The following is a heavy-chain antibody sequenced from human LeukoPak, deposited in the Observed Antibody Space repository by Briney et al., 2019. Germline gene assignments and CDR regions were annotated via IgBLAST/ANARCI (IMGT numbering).Heavy chain of an antibody. CDR2: MNPNSGNT. D-gene: IGHD1-26*01. V-gene: IGHV1-8*03. Sequence: GASVKVSCKASGYTFTSYDINWVRQATGQGLEWMGWMNPNSGNTGYAQKFQGRVTITRNTSISTAYMELSSLRSEDTAVYYCARVGSPAYYYYYMDVWGKGTTVTVSS. J-gene: IGHJ6*03. CDR3: ARVGSPAYYYYYMDV. CDR1: GYTFTSYD.